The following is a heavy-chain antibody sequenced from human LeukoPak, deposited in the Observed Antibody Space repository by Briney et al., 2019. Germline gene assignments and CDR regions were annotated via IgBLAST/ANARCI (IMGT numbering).Heavy chain of an antibody. CDR3: ARDNRGCTGDICYSALDD. CDR1: GYSFTNNA. D-gene: IGHD2-15*01. CDR2: INTKTGNP. V-gene: IGHV7-4-1*02. J-gene: IGHJ4*02. Sequence: GASVKVSCKASGYSFTNNAIIWVRQAPGQGLEWMGWINTKTGNPAYAQGFTGRFVFSLDTSVTTAYLQISSLKADDTAVYYCARDNRGCTGDICYSALDDWGQGTLVTVFS.